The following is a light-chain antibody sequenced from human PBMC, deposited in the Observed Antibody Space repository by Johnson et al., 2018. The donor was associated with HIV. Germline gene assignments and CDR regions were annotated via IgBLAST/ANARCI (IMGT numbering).Light chain of an antibody. CDR3: GTWDSRLSAGKV. V-gene: IGLV1-51*02. CDR1: SSNIGNNY. J-gene: IGLJ1*01. Sequence: QPVLTQPPSVSAAPGQKVTISCSGSSSNIGNNYVSWYQQLPGTAPKLLIYENNKRPSGIPDRFSGSKSGTSATLDITGLQTGDEADYYCGTWDSRLSAGKVFGTGTKVTVL. CDR2: ENN.